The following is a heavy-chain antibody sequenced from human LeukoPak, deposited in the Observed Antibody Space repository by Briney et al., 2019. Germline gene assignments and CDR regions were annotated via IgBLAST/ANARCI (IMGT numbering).Heavy chain of an antibody. D-gene: IGHD1-1*01. CDR1: GGSISSYY. V-gene: IGHV4-59*01. Sequence: SETLCLTCTVSGGSISSYYWSWIRQPPGKGLEWIGYIYYSGSTNYNPSLKSRVTISVDTSKNQFSLKLSSVTAADTAVYYCARVPRTGTTSRWFDPWGQGTLVTVSS. CDR2: IYYSGST. J-gene: IGHJ5*02. CDR3: ARVPRTGTTSRWFDP.